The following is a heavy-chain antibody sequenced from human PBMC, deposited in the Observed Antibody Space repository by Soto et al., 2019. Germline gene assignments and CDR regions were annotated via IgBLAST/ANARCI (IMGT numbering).Heavy chain of an antibody. V-gene: IGHV3-11*01. CDR1: GFTFSDYF. CDR3: ARVSSSSLFDY. J-gene: IGHJ4*02. CDR2: IGSRGSPI. D-gene: IGHD6-6*01. Sequence: VHLVDSGGGLVKPGGSLRLSCAASGFTFSDYFMTWIRQAPVKGLEWVSYIGSRGSPIYYVDSVKGRFTISRDNAKDSLYPHMHSLRAEDTAGYYCARVSSSSLFDYWGQGTLVTVSS.